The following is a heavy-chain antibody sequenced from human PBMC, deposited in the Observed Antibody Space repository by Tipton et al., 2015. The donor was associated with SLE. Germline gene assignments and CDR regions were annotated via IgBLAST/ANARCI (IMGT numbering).Heavy chain of an antibody. J-gene: IGHJ2*01. D-gene: IGHD3-10*01. CDR2: IYYSGST. CDR1: GGSTSSHY. CDR3: ARVLGEPDWYFDL. Sequence: TLSLTCTVSGGSTSSHYWSWIRQPPGKGLEWIGYIYYSGSTNYNPSLKSRVTISVDTSKNQFSLKLSSVTAADTAVYYCARVLGEPDWYFDLWGRGTLVTVSS. V-gene: IGHV4-59*11.